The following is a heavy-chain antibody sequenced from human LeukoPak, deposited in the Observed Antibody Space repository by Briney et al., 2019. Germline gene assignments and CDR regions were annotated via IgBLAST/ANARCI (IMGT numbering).Heavy chain of an antibody. CDR3: ASCEVAGTGVDY. Sequence: SETLSLTCTVSGGSISSGSYYWSWIRQPAGKGLEWIGRIYTSGSTNYNPSLKSRVTISVDTSKNQFSLELSSVTAADTAVYYCASCEVAGTGVDYWGQGTLVTVSS. V-gene: IGHV4-61*02. CDR1: GGSISSGSYY. CDR2: IYTSGST. J-gene: IGHJ4*02. D-gene: IGHD6-19*01.